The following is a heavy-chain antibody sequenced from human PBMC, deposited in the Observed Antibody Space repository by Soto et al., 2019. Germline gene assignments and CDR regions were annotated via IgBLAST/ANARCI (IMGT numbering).Heavy chain of an antibody. D-gene: IGHD2-8*01. J-gene: IGHJ6*02. Sequence: ASVKVSCKASGGTFSSYAISWVRQAPGQGLEWMGGIIPIFGTANYAQKFQGRVTITADESTSTAYMELGSLRSEDTAVYYCARNIVLIVYAINYYYGMDVWGQGTTVTVSS. V-gene: IGHV1-69*13. CDR3: ARNIVLIVYAINYYYGMDV. CDR1: GGTFSSYA. CDR2: IIPIFGTA.